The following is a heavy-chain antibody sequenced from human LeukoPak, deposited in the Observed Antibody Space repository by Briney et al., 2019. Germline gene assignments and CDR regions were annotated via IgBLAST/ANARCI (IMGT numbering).Heavy chain of an antibody. Sequence: PGGSLRLSCAASGFTFSSYSMNWVRQAPGKGLEWVSSISSSGSYIYYADSVKGRFTVSRDNAKNSLYLQMNSLRAEDTAVYYCAREGRGYGSGSYGHFDYWGQGTLVIVS. CDR3: AREGRGYGSGSYGHFDY. CDR2: ISSSGSYI. J-gene: IGHJ4*02. V-gene: IGHV3-21*01. D-gene: IGHD3-10*01. CDR1: GFTFSSYS.